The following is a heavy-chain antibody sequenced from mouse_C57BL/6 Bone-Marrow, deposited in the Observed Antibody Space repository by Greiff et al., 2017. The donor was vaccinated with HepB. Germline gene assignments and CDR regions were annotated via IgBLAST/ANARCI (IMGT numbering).Heavy chain of an antibody. J-gene: IGHJ1*03. CDR1: GYTFTSYG. CDR2: IYPRRGNT. D-gene: IGHD1-1*01. CDR3: ARLGLDYGSSYPYWYFDV. V-gene: IGHV1-81*01. Sequence: VQLQESGAELARPGASVKLSCKASGYTFTSYGISWVKQRTGQGLEWIGEIYPRRGNTYYNEKFKGKATLTADKSSSTAYMELRSLTSEDSAVYFCARLGLDYGSSYPYWYFDVWGTGTTVTVSS.